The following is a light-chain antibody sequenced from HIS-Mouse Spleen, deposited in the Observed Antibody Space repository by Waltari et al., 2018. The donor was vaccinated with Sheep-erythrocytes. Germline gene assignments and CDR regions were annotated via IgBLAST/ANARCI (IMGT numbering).Light chain of an antibody. CDR1: SSDVGGYNY. CDR3: CSYAGSYNHV. CDR2: DVS. Sequence: QSALTQPRSVSGSPGQSVTISCTGTSSDVGGYNYVSWYQQHPGQAPKLLIYDVSNRHAGGPDRFSGSKSGNTASLTISGLQAEDEADYYCCSYAGSYNHVFATGTKVTVL. V-gene: IGLV2-11*01. J-gene: IGLJ1*01.